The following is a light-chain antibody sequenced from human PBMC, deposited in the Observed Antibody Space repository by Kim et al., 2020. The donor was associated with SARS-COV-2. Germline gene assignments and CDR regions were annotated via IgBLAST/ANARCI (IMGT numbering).Light chain of an antibody. CDR1: QPLDNSF. V-gene: IGKV3-20*01. CDR3: QQYATFPIS. Sequence: PGERATLSCRASQPLDNSFLAWYQQRPGQAPRLLIYDTSTRYPGIPDRFTGGGSGTDFTLTVTRLEPEDFAVYYCQQYATFPISFGPGTKVD. CDR2: DTS. J-gene: IGKJ3*01.